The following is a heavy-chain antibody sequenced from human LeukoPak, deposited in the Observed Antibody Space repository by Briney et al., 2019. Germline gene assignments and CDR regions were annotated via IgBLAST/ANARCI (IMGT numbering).Heavy chain of an antibody. D-gene: IGHD3-22*01. CDR2: ISGSGGSA. V-gene: IGHV3-23*01. CDR3: AKDYYDSSGYYYSDY. Sequence: GGSLRLSCAASGFTFSSYAMSWVRQAPGKGLEWVSAISGSGGSAYYADSVKGRFTISRDNSKNTLYLQMNSLRAEDTAVYYRAKDYYDSSGYYYSDYWGQGTLVTVSS. CDR1: GFTFSSYA. J-gene: IGHJ4*02.